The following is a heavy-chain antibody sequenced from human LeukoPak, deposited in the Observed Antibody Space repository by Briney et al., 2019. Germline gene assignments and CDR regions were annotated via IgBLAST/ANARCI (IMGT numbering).Heavy chain of an antibody. J-gene: IGHJ4*02. V-gene: IGHV4-59*08. CDR1: GGSISSDY. D-gene: IGHD6-13*01. CDR3: ARLVISGYTSTWYLFDY. Sequence: SETLSLTCTASGGSISSDYWSWIRQPPGKGLEWIGHIYHSGSTKYNSSLKSRVTISIDTSKSQFSLRLSSVTAADTAVYYCARLVISGYTSTWYLFDYWGQGTQVTVSS. CDR2: IYHSGST.